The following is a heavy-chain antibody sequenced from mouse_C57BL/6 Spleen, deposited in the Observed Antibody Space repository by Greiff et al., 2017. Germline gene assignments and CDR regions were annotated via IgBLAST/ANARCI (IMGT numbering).Heavy chain of an antibody. J-gene: IGHJ2*01. CDR1: GFTFSSYA. CDR3: ARDDYGSHFDY. D-gene: IGHD1-1*01. V-gene: IGHV5-4*01. CDR2: ISDGGSYT. Sequence: EVKLVESGGGLVKPGGSLKLSCAASGFTFSSYAMSWVRQTPEKRLEWVATISDGGSYTYYPDNVKGRFTISRDNAKNNLYLQMSHLKSEDTAIYYCARDDYGSHFDYWGQGTTLTVSS.